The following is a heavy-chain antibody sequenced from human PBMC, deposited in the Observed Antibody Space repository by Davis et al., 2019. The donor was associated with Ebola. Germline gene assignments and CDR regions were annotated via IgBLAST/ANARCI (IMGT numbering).Heavy chain of an antibody. Sequence: GESLKISCAASGFTFSSYAMSWVRQAPGKGLEWVSAISGSGGSRDYADSVKGRFTISRDNSKNPLYRQMNSLRAEDTAVYYCAKDVSHNIAVAGAIKTFDYWGQGTLVTVSS. V-gene: IGHV3-23*01. CDR2: ISGSGGSR. CDR3: AKDVSHNIAVAGAIKTFDY. J-gene: IGHJ4*02. CDR1: GFTFSSYA. D-gene: IGHD6-19*01.